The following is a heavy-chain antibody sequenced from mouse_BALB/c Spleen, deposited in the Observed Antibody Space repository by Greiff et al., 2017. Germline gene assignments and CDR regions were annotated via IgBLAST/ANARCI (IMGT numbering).Heavy chain of an antibody. V-gene: IGHV3-2*02. D-gene: IGHD2-1*01. Sequence: EVQLQQSGPGLVKPSQSLSLTCTVTGYSITSDYAWNWIRQFPGNKLEWMGYISYSGSTSYNPSLKSRISITRDTSKNQFFLQLNSVTTEDTATYYCARRGYYGNVAMDYWGQGTSVTVSS. CDR3: ARRGYYGNVAMDY. J-gene: IGHJ4*01. CDR1: GYSITSDYA. CDR2: ISYSGST.